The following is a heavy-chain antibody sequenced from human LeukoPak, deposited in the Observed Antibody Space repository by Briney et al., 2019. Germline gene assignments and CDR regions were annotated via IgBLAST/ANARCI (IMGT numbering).Heavy chain of an antibody. CDR3: ARNAHYYDSSGYYRDAFDI. V-gene: IGHV4-34*01. CDR2: INHSGST. J-gene: IGHJ3*02. D-gene: IGHD3-22*01. CDR1: GGSFSGYY. Sequence: SGTLSLTCAVYGGSFSGYYWSWIRQPPGKGLEWIGEINHSGSTNYNPSLKSRVTISVDTSKNQFSLKLSSVTAADTAVYYCARNAHYYDSSGYYRDAFDIWGQGTMVTVSS.